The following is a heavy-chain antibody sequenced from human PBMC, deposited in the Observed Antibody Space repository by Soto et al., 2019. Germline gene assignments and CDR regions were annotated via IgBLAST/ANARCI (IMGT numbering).Heavy chain of an antibody. CDR3: ARTPLR. D-gene: IGHD4-17*01. Sequence: SSETLSLTCTVSADSISGSIDFWGWIRQPPGKGLEWIGSIYYSGSTYYNPSLKSRVTIYVDTSKNQFSLKLSSVTAADTAVYYCARTPLRCGQGTRVTVSS. V-gene: IGHV4-39*07. CDR2: IYYSGST. J-gene: IGHJ4*02. CDR1: ADSISGSIDF.